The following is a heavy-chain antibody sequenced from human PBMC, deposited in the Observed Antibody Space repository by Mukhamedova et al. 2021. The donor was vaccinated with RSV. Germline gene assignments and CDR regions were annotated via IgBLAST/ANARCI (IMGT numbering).Heavy chain of an antibody. CDR3: ARVDYDSSGYGY. V-gene: IGHV4-34*01. CDR2: INHSGST. Sequence: GSFSGYYWSWIRQPPGKGLEWIGEINHSGSTNYNPSLKSRVTKSVDTSKNQFSLKLSSVTAADTAVYYCARVDYDSSGYGYWGQGT. CDR1: GSFSGYY. D-gene: IGHD3-22*01. J-gene: IGHJ4*02.